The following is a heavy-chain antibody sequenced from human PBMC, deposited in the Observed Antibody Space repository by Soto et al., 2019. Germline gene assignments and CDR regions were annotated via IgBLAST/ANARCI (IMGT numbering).Heavy chain of an antibody. D-gene: IGHD5-12*01. J-gene: IGHJ3*02. CDR1: GGTFSSYT. V-gene: IGHV1-69*02. CDR2: IIPILGIA. Sequence: ASVKVSCKASGGTFSSYTISWVRQAPGQGLEWMGRIIPILGIANYAQKFQGRVTITADKSTSTAYMELSSLRSEDTAVYYCARGKPRGYSGYDAFDIWGQGTMVTVSS. CDR3: ARGKPRGYSGYDAFDI.